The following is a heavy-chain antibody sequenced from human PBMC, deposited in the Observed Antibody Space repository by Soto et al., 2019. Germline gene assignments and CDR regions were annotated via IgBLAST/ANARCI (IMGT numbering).Heavy chain of an antibody. J-gene: IGHJ6*02. Sequence: SETLSLTCTVSGGSISSGGYYWSWIRQHPGKGLEWIGYIYYSGSTYYNPSLKSRVTISVDTSKNQFSLKLSSVTAADTAVYYCARDETSSSWTGGDYYYGMDVWGQGTTVTVSS. CDR1: GGSISSGGYY. CDR3: ARDETSSSWTGGDYYYGMDV. D-gene: IGHD6-13*01. V-gene: IGHV4-31*03. CDR2: IYYSGST.